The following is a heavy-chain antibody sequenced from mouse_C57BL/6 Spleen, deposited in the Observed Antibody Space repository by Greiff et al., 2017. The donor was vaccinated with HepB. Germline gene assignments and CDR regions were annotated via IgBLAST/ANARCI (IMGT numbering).Heavy chain of an antibody. Sequence: EVMLVESGGGLVKPGGSLKLSCAASGFTFSSYAMSWVRQTPEKRLEWVATISDGGSYTYYPDNVKGRFTISRDNAKNNLYLQMSHLKSEDTAMYYCARAGPGDYFDYWGQVTTLTVSS. CDR2: ISDGGSYT. V-gene: IGHV5-4*03. CDR1: GFTFSSYA. CDR3: ARAGPGDYFDY. J-gene: IGHJ2*01. D-gene: IGHD3-1*01.